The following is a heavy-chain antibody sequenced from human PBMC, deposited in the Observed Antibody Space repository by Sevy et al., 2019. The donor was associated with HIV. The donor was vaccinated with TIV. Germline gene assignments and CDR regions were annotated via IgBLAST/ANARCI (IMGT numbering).Heavy chain of an antibody. CDR2: LDNSGDNT. D-gene: IGHD3-22*01. CDR3: ARGGYYYDNAAYYALDS. CDR1: GFTFDNYA. V-gene: IGHV3-23*01. J-gene: IGHJ4*02. Sequence: GGSLRLSCAASGFTFDNYAMTWVRQTPGKGLEWVSTLDNSGDNTYNADSVKGRFTISRDNSKNTLYLQMNNVRVEDTAVYYCARGGYYYDNAAYYALDSWGQGTLVTVSS.